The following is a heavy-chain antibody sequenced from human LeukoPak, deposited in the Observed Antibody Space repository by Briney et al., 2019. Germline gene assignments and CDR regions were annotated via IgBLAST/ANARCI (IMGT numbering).Heavy chain of an antibody. V-gene: IGHV4-39*07. CDR1: GGSISGSSYY. Sequence: SETLSLTCTVSGGSISGSSYYWGWIRQPPGRGLKWIGSIYYSGSTYYNPSLKSRVTISVDTSKNQFSLKLSSVTAADTAVYYCAGSGGNYYDSSGYHDAFDIWGQGTMVTVSS. D-gene: IGHD3-22*01. J-gene: IGHJ3*02. CDR3: AGSGGNYYDSSGYHDAFDI. CDR2: IYYSGST.